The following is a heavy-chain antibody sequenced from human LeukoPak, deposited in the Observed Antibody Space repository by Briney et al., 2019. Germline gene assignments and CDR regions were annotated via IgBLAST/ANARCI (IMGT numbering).Heavy chain of an antibody. CDR1: GGSISSGDYY. V-gene: IGHV4-30-4*08. J-gene: IGHJ4*02. D-gene: IGHD3-3*01. CDR2: IYYSGST. Sequence: SETLSLTCTVSGGSISSGDYYWSWIRQPPGKGLEWIGYIYYSGSTYYNPSLKSRVTISVDTSKNQFSLKPSSVTAADTAVYYCARTGRFLEWFGPLEGFDYWGQGTLVTVSS. CDR3: ARTGRFLEWFGPLEGFDY.